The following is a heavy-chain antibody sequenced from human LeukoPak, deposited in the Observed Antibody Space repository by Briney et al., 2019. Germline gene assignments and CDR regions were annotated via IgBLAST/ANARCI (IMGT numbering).Heavy chain of an antibody. Sequence: SGPTLVNPTQTLTLTCTFSGFSLSTSGVGVGWIRQPPGKALEWLALIYWDGDKRHNPSLKSRLTITKDTSKNQVVLTMTNMDPVDTATYYCTLNEDAYYFDYWGQGALVTVSS. CDR3: TLNEDAYYFDY. CDR1: GFSLSTSGVG. CDR2: IYWDGDK. J-gene: IGHJ4*02. V-gene: IGHV2-5*02.